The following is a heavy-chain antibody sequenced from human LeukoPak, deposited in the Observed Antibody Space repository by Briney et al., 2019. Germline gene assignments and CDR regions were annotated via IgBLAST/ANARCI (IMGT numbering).Heavy chain of an antibody. CDR2: IYPGDSDT. D-gene: IGHD1-26*01. CDR3: ARRGSLGATGY. Sequence: GASLQISCEGSGSIFTSYWIGWGRQLPGKGLEGMGIIYPGDSDTRYSPSFQGQVTISADKSISTAYLQWSSLKASDTAMYYCARRGSLGATGYWGQGTLVTVSS. V-gene: IGHV5-51*01. CDR1: GSIFTSYW. J-gene: IGHJ4*02.